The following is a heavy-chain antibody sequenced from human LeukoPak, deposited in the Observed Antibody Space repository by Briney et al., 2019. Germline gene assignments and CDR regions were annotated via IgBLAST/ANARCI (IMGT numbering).Heavy chain of an antibody. CDR2: IHTSGST. CDR3: ARDPEGHGYYFDY. V-gene: IGHV4-4*07. Sequence: SETLSLTCTVSGGPTNNYFCTWLRQSDGKGLEWIGRIHTSGSTNYNPSLKSRVSMSVDTSKNQFSLKLSSVTAADTAVYYCARDPEGHGYYFDYWGQGALVTVSS. CDR1: GGPTNNYF. D-gene: IGHD3-3*01. J-gene: IGHJ4*02.